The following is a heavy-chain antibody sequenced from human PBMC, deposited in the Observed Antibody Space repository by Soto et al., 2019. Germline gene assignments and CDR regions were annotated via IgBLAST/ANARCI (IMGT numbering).Heavy chain of an antibody. J-gene: IGHJ4*02. CDR3: ARGEGSGSYVGDY. CDR2: ISSSSNFI. D-gene: IGHD3-10*01. Sequence: EVQLVESGGGLVKPGGSLRLSCATSGFTFNRYSMTWVRQAPGKGLEWVSSISSSSNFIYYADSVKGRFTISRDYVKHSRYLQMNSLRPEDTAVYYCARGEGSGSYVGDYWGQGTLVTVSS. CDR1: GFTFNRYS. V-gene: IGHV3-21*01.